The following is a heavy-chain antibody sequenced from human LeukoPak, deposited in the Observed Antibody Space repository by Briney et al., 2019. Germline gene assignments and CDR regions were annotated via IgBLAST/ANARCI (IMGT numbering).Heavy chain of an antibody. CDR1: GYSFTSYW. V-gene: IGHV5-51*01. J-gene: IGHJ4*02. Sequence: GESLKISCKGSGYSFTSYWIGWVRQMPGKGLEGMGIIYPGDSDTRYSPSFQGQVTISADKSISTAYLQWSSLKASDTAMYYCARQYYDSSGYYYGDYWGQGTLVTVSS. D-gene: IGHD3-22*01. CDR2: IYPGDSDT. CDR3: ARQYYDSSGYYYGDY.